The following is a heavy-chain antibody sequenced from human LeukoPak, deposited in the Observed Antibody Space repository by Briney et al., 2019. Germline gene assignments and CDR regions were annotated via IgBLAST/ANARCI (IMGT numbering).Heavy chain of an antibody. CDR3: ARFSSGCSTASCHLAY. CDR1: GGSLSSHY. V-gene: IGHV4-59*11. D-gene: IGHD1-26*01. J-gene: IGHJ4*02. Sequence: SETLSLTCTVSGGSLSSHYWSWIRQPPGKGLELIGHIYYTGTTFYNPSLNSRVTISLDTSRNQFSLRLTSVTAAGTAVYYCARFSSGCSTASCHLAYWGQGTLVTVSS. CDR2: IYYTGTT.